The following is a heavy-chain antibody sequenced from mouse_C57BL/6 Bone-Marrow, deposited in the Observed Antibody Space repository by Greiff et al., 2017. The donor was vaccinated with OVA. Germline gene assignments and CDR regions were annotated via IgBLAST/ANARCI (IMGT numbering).Heavy chain of an antibody. J-gene: IGHJ4*01. D-gene: IGHD2-5*01. CDR2: ISSGGSYT. V-gene: IGHV5-6*01. Sequence: EVKLVESGGDLVKPGGSLKLSCAASGFTFSSYGMSWVRQTPDKRLEWVATISSGGSYTYYPDSVKGRFTISRDNAKNTLYLQMSSLKSEDTAMYYCARQYSNYPYYAMDYWGQGTSVTVSS. CDR3: ARQYSNYPYYAMDY. CDR1: GFTFSSYG.